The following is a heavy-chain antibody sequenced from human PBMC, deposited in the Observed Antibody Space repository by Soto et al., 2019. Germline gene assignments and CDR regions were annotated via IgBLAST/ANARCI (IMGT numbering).Heavy chain of an antibody. V-gene: IGHV1-69*13. CDR3: ARDWTPYSSGWLGEYY. Sequence: ASVKVSCKASGGTFSSYAISWVRQAPGQGLEWMGGIIPIFGTANYAQKFQGRVTITADESTSTAYMELSSLRSEDTAVYYCARDWTPYSSGWLGEYYWGQGTLVTVSS. CDR1: GGTFSSYA. J-gene: IGHJ4*02. CDR2: IIPIFGTA. D-gene: IGHD6-19*01.